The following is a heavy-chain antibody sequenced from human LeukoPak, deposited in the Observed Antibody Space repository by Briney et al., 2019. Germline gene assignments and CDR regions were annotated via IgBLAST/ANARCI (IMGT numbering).Heavy chain of an antibody. CDR2: INPNSGGT. CDR3: ARVARGLGAFDI. Sequence: ASVKVSCKASGYTFTGYYMHWVRQAPGQGLEWMGWINPNSGGTNYAQKFRGWVTMTRDTSISTAYMELSRLRSDDTAVYYCARVARGLGAFDIWGQGTMVTVSS. CDR1: GYTFTGYY. D-gene: IGHD3-10*01. J-gene: IGHJ3*02. V-gene: IGHV1-2*04.